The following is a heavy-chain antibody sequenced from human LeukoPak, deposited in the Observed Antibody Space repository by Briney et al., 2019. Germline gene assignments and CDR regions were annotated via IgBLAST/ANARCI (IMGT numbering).Heavy chain of an antibody. CDR3: ARQIPSLRYYGSSGRNWFDP. Sequence: VASVKLSCKASGYTFSGYYMHWVRQAPGQGLEWMGWINPNRSGKNYADNFQGRFTMTRDTSISAAYMELSRLRSDDTAVYYCARQIPSLRYYGSSGRNWFDPWGEGNLVTVSS. CDR1: GYTFSGYY. CDR2: INPNRSGK. V-gene: IGHV1-2*02. J-gene: IGHJ5*02. D-gene: IGHD3-22*01.